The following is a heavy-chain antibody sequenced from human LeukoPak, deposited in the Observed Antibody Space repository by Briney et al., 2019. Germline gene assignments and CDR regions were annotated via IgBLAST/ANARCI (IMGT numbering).Heavy chain of an antibody. CDR1: GGSIRSYY. D-gene: IGHD1-26*01. V-gene: IGHV4-59*01. CDR2: IYYIGST. Sequence: SETLSLTCTVSGGSIRSYYWSWIRQPPGKGLECIGYIYYIGSTNYNPSLKSRVTISLDTSKSQFSLKLTSVTPADTAVYFCARGGIVGSRTNWFDPWGQGILVTVSS. CDR3: ARGGIVGSRTNWFDP. J-gene: IGHJ5*02.